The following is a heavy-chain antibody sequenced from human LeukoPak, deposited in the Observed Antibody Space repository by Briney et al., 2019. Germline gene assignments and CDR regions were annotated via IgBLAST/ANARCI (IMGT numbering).Heavy chain of an antibody. J-gene: IGHJ4*02. D-gene: IGHD3-3*01. CDR3: AKAELGVDTFFDY. Sequence: PEGSLRLSCAASGFTFSDYALGWVRQAPGRGLEWVATLSGSGAGTYYSDSVQGRFTISRDNSKRTLFLQMNSLRAEDTALYYCAKAELGVDTFFDYWGQGTLVTVSS. CDR1: GFTFSDYA. V-gene: IGHV3-23*01. CDR2: LSGSGAGT.